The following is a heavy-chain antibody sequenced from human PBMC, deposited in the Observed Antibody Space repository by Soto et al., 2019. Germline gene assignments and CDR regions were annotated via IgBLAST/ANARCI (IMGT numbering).Heavy chain of an antibody. D-gene: IGHD3-22*01. Sequence: GGSLRLSCAASGFTFSSYAMSWVRQAPGKGLEWVSAISGSGGSTYYADSVKGRFTISRDNSKNTLYLQMNSLRAEDTAVYYCARGTGSYYDSSGYPDYWGQGTLVTVSS. CDR2: ISGSGGST. CDR1: GFTFSSYA. J-gene: IGHJ4*02. CDR3: ARGTGSYYDSSGYPDY. V-gene: IGHV3-23*01.